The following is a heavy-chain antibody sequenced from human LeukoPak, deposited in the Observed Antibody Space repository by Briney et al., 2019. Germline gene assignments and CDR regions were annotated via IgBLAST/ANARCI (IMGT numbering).Heavy chain of an antibody. CDR3: ARHVSGNSPYYYMDV. CDR2: IYPGDSDT. Sequence: GESLKISFKGSGYRFTSYWIGWVRQMPGKGLEWMGIIYPGDSDTRYSPSFQGQVTISADKSISTAYLQWSSLKASDTAMYYCARHVSGNSPYYYMDVWGKGTTVTVSS. V-gene: IGHV5-51*01. D-gene: IGHD4-23*01. CDR1: GYRFTSYW. J-gene: IGHJ6*03.